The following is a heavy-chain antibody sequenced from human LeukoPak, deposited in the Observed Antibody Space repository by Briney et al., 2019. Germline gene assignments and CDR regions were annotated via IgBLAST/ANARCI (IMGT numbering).Heavy chain of an antibody. CDR3: ARGSWQLAEEVY. V-gene: IGHV4-39*07. Sequence: SETLSLTFTVSVGSISTSSYYWGWIRQPPRKGLECIGNIYYSGSTYYNPSLKSRVTISVDTSKNQFSLKLSSVTAADTAVYYFARGSWQLAEEVYWGQGTLVTVSP. J-gene: IGHJ4*02. CDR1: VGSISTSSYY. CDR2: IYYSGST. D-gene: IGHD6-6*01.